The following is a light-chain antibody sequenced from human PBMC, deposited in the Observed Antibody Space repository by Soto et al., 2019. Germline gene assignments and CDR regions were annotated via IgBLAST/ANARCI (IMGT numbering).Light chain of an antibody. J-gene: IGKJ1*01. V-gene: IGKV2-28*01. CDR2: LGS. CDR3: MQALQTPPT. CDR1: QSLLHSNGYNY. Sequence: DIVMTQSPLSLPVTPGEPASISCRSSQSLLHSNGYNYLDWYLQKPGQSPHLLIYLGSNRASGVPDRFSGSGSGTDFTPKISRVEAEDVGVYYCMQALQTPPTFGQGTKVEIK.